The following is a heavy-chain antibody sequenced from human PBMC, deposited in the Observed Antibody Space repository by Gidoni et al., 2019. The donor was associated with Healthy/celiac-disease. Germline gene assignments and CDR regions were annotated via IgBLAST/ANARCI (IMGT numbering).Heavy chain of an antibody. CDR2: INHSGST. CDR1: GGSFSCYY. D-gene: IGHD3-10*01. J-gene: IGHJ5*02. CDR3: ARGAYYYGSGSYPVYNWFDP. V-gene: IGHV4-34*01. Sequence: QVQLQQRGAGLFKPSETLSLTCAVYGGSFSCYYWSWIRLPPGKGLEWIGEINHSGSTNYNPSLKSRVTISVSTSKNQFSLKLSSVTAADTAVYYCARGAYYYGSGSYPVYNWFDPWGQGTLVTVSS.